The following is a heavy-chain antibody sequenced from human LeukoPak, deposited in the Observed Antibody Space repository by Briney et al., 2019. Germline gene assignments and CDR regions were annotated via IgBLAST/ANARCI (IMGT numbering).Heavy chain of an antibody. CDR2: IRYDGSNK. V-gene: IGHV3-30*02. J-gene: IGHJ3*02. CDR3: AKVGGYPLLHAFDI. Sequence: GGSLRLSCAASGFTFSSYGMHWVRQAPGKGLEWVAFIRYDGSNKYYADSVKGRFTISRDNSKNTLYLQMNSLRAEDTAVYYCAKVGGYPLLHAFDIWGQGTMVTVSS. D-gene: IGHD2-2*01. CDR1: GFTFSSYG.